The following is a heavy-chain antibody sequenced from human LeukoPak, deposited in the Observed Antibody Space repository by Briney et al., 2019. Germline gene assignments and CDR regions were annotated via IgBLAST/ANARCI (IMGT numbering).Heavy chain of an antibody. V-gene: IGHV3-23*01. D-gene: IGHD3-22*01. J-gene: IGHJ1*01. CDR3: AKETYYYDSSGYLIEYFQH. CDR1: GFTFSSYA. CDR2: ISGSGGST. Sequence: GGSLRLSCAASGFTFSSYAMSWVRQAPGKGLEWVSAISGSGGSTYYADSVKGRFTISRDNSKNTLYLQMNSLRAEDTAVYYCAKETYYYDSSGYLIEYFQHWGQGTLVTVSS.